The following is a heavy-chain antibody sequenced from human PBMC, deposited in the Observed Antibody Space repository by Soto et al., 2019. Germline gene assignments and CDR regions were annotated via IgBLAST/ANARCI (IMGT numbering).Heavy chain of an antibody. D-gene: IGHD2-2*01. CDR1: GGSISSSSYY. CDR2: IYYSGST. V-gene: IGHV4-39*01. Sequence: QLQLQESGPGLVKPSETLSLTCTVSGGSISSSSYYWGWIRQPPGKGLEWIGSIYYSGSTYYNPSLKRRVTISVDTSKKQFSLQLSTVTAADTAVYYCARQSVSRFDYWGQGTLVTVAS. J-gene: IGHJ4*02. CDR3: ARQSVSRFDY.